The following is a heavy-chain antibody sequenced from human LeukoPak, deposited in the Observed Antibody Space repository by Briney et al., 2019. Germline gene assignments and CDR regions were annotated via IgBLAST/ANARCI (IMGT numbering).Heavy chain of an antibody. D-gene: IGHD6-19*01. CDR1: GITFSSYP. CDR2: ISGSGGST. CDR3: AKEGTRGWIPPRHFAH. Sequence: GGSLRLSCAASGITFSSYPMTWVRQAPGKGLEWVSTISGSGGSTYYADSVKGRFTISRDNAKNTLSLQMSSLRAEDTAVYYCAKEGTRGWIPPRHFAHGALGTLLTVPS. V-gene: IGHV3-23*01. J-gene: IGHJ4*02.